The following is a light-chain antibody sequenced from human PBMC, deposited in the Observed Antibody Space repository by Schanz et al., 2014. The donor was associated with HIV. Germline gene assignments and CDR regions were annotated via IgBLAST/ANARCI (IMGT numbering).Light chain of an antibody. CDR2: DVT. J-gene: IGLJ1*01. V-gene: IGLV2-14*03. Sequence: QSALTQPASVSGSPGQSITISCTGTRSDIGDYNFVSWSRQHPGKAPHLMIYDVTRRPSGISSRFSGSKSGNTASLTVSGLQAEDEADYYCSSYEGSNNWVFGTGTKLTVL. CDR3: SSYEGSNNWV. CDR1: RSDIGDYNF.